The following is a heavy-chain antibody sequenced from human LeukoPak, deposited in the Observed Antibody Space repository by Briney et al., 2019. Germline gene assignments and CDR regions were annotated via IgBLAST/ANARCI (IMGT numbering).Heavy chain of an antibody. CDR3: AKGVSGTYFGMDV. Sequence: GESLKISCKGSGYIFTNYWIAWVRQMPGKGLEFMGIIYPADSDTRYSPSFEGQVTISADKSINTAYLQWSRLKASDTATYLCAKGVSGTYFGMDVWGQGTPVIVSS. CDR2: IYPADSDT. J-gene: IGHJ6*02. V-gene: IGHV5-51*01. D-gene: IGHD3-10*01. CDR1: GYIFTNYW.